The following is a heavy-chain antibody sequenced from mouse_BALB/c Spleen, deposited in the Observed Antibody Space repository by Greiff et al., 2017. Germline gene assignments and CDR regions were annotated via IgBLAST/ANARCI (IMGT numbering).Heavy chain of an antibody. CDR1: GYPFTDYW. V-gene: IGHV1-69*01. CDR2: IDTSDSYT. Sequence: QVQLQQPGAELVLPGASVKMSCKASGYPFTDYWMPWVKQRPGQGLEWIGAIDTSDSYTSYNQKFKGKATLTVDESSSTAYMQLSNLTSEDSAVYYCARGWDYWGQGTTLTVSS. J-gene: IGHJ2*01. CDR3: ARGWDY. D-gene: IGHD3-3*01.